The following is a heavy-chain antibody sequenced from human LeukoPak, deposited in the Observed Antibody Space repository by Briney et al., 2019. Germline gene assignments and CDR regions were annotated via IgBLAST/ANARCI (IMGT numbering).Heavy chain of an antibody. CDR2: IYCSGST. V-gene: IGHV4-59*01. Sequence: SETLSLTCTVSGGSISSYYWSWIRQPPGKGLEWIGYIYCSGSTNYNPSLKSRVTISVDTSKNQFSLKLSSVTAADTAVYYCARDLWGITFGGDSRRFDPWGQGTLVTVSS. D-gene: IGHD3-16*01. CDR1: GGSISSYY. CDR3: ARDLWGITFGGDSRRFDP. J-gene: IGHJ5*02.